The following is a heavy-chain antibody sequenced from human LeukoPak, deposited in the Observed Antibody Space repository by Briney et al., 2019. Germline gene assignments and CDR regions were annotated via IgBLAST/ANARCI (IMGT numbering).Heavy chain of an antibody. V-gene: IGHV3-30*03. CDR3: ASTPPNHYYASSGYYPDY. CDR1: GFTFSSYG. J-gene: IGHJ4*02. Sequence: GGSLRLSCAASGFTFSSYGMHWVRQAPGKGLEWVAVISYDGSNKYYADSVKGRFTISRDNSKNTLYLQMNSLRAEDTAVYYCASTPPNHYYASSGYYPDYGGQGTLVTVSS. D-gene: IGHD3-22*01. CDR2: ISYDGSNK.